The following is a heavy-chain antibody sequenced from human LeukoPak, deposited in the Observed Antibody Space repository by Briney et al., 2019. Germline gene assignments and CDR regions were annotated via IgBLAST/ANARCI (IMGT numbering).Heavy chain of an antibody. CDR2: INHSGST. CDR1: GGSFSGYY. J-gene: IGHJ4*02. D-gene: IGHD1-14*01. CDR3: ARGRSETFDY. Sequence: SETLSLTCAVYGGSFSGYYWSWIRQPPGKGLEWIGEINHSGSTNYNPSLKSRVTISVDTSKNQFSLKLSSVTAAGTAVYYCARGRSETFDYWGQGTLVTVSS. V-gene: IGHV4-34*01.